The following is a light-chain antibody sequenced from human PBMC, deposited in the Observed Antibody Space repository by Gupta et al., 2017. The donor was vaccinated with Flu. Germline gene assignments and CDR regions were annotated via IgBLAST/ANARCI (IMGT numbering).Light chain of an antibody. CDR1: ALPKQY. V-gene: IGLV3-25*02. J-gene: IGLJ3*02. CDR3: QSADSSGTWV. CDR2: KDS. Sequence: SYDLTQPPSVPVSPGQTARITCSGDALPKQYAYWYQQKPGQAPVLVIYKDSERPSGNPERFSGSSSGTTVTLTISGVQAEDEADYYCQSADSSGTWVFGGGTKLTVL.